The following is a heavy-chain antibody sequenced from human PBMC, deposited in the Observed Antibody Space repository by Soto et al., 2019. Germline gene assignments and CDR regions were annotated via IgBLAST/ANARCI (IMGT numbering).Heavy chain of an antibody. V-gene: IGHV5-10-1*01. Sequence: EVQLVQSGAEVKKPGESLRISCKGSGYTFTSYWISWVRQMPGKGLVWMGRIDPSDSNTDYSPSFQGHVSISAAKSICTAYLQWSSLQASDTALYYCATEGYCRTYSVYWGQGTLVTVSS. CDR2: IDPSDSNT. D-gene: IGHD2-15*01. CDR1: GYTFTSYW. CDR3: ATEGYCRTYSVY. J-gene: IGHJ4*02.